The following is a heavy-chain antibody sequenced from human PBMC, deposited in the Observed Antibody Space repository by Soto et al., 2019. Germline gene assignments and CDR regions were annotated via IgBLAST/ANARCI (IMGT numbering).Heavy chain of an antibody. CDR2: ISGSGGST. D-gene: IGHD6-19*01. CDR3: AKVEQWLVGAFDI. CDR1: GFTLSSYA. V-gene: IGHV3-23*01. J-gene: IGHJ3*02. Sequence: GGSLRLSCAASGFTLSSYAMSRVRQAPGKGLEWVSAISGSGGSTYYADSVKGRFTISRDNSKNTLYLQMNSLRAEDTAVYYCAKVEQWLVGAFDIWGQGTMVTVSS.